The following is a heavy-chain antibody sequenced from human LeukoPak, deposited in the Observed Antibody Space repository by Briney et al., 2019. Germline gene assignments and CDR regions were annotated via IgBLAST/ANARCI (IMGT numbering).Heavy chain of an antibody. Sequence: SETLSLTCTVSGGSISSYYWSWIRQPPGKGLEWIGYIYYSGSTNYNPSLKSRVTISVDTSKNQFSLKLSSVTAADTAVYYCARHVRISSSSTYDAFDIWGQGTMVTVSS. CDR2: IYYSGST. J-gene: IGHJ3*02. CDR1: GGSISSYY. D-gene: IGHD6-13*01. CDR3: ARHVRISSSSTYDAFDI. V-gene: IGHV4-59*08.